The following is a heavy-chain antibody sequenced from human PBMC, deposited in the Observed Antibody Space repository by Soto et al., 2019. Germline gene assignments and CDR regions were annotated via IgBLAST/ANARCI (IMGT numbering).Heavy chain of an antibody. V-gene: IGHV1-18*04. J-gene: IGHJ5*01. D-gene: IGHD6-19*01. CDR1: GYDFIGHG. CDR2: INSYNGDT. CDR3: ARDQWLKVPAVVGDKFDS. Sequence: QVQLVQSGVEEKKPGASVKVSCKASGYDFIGHGISWVRQARGQGLEWMGWINSYNGDTKYARKYQDRITLTKDKSTRTVYMELTSLRSDDTAVYYCARDQWLKVPAVVGDKFDSWGQGTLVTVSS.